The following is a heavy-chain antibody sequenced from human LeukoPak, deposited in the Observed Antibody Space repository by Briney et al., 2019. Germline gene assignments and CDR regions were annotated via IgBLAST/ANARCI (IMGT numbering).Heavy chain of an antibody. Sequence: GRSLRLSCAASGFTFSSYAMHWVRQAPGKGLEWVAVISYDGSNKYYADSVKGRFTISRDNSKNTLYLQMNSLRAEDTAVYYCARGISYDILTGYTDYWGQGTLVTVSS. CDR3: ARGISYDILTGYTDY. V-gene: IGHV3-30*04. D-gene: IGHD3-9*01. CDR2: ISYDGSNK. J-gene: IGHJ4*02. CDR1: GFTFSSYA.